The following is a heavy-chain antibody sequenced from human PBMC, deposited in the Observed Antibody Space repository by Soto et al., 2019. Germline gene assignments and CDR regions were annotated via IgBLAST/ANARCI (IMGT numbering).Heavy chain of an antibody. Sequence: QVQLVQSGAEVKKPGASVKVSCKASGYTFTSYGISWVRQAPGQGLEWMGGIIPIFGTANYAQKFQGRVTITADESTSTAYMELSSLRSEDTAVYYCARDHSSSFGIPNNYCSGGSCFSYWGQGTLVTVSS. CDR2: IIPIFGTA. CDR1: GYTFTSYG. CDR3: ARDHSSSFGIPNNYCSGGSCFSY. D-gene: IGHD2-15*01. J-gene: IGHJ4*02. V-gene: IGHV1-69*13.